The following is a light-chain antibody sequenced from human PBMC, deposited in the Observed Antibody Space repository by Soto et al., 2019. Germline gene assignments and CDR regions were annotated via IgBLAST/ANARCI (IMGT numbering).Light chain of an antibody. Sequence: EIVLTQSPGTLSLSPGERVALSCRASQSVSSTSIAWYQQKPGQAPRLLIYDSSSRATDIPDRFSGSGSGTDFTHTISRLEPEDFAVYYCQQYGGSPPKYTFGQGTKLEI. J-gene: IGKJ2*01. CDR1: QSVSSTS. CDR2: DSS. CDR3: QQYGGSPPKYT. V-gene: IGKV3-20*01.